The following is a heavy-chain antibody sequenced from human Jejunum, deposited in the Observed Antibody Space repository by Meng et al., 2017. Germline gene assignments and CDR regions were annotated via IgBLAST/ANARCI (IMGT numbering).Heavy chain of an antibody. Sequence: EVQLLESGGGLVQSGGSRRLFCAASGVTFSSYAITWVRQAPGKGLEWVSGITNSGDSTYFADSVKGRFTISRDNSKNTLYLQMNSLRVEDTAIYYCAKGVRAVANSFFDYWGQGTLVTVSS. CDR3: AKGVRAVANSFFDY. CDR2: ITNSGDST. V-gene: IGHV3-23*01. CDR1: GVTFSSYA. J-gene: IGHJ4*02. D-gene: IGHD6-19*01.